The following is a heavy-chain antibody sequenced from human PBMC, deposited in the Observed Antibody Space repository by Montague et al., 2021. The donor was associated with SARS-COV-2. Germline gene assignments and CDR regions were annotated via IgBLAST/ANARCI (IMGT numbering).Heavy chain of an antibody. CDR2: INYGGNT. V-gene: IGHV4-34*01. J-gene: IGHJ6*03. Sequence: SKTLSLTCAVHGGSFSGYYWNWIRQPPGKGLEWIGEINYGGNTNYNPSLKNRLTISVDTSKNQFSLKLTSVAATDTAVYYCARLRDGVVPSPILGIGPYFTYYYMDVWGKGTTVTVSS. D-gene: IGHD2-15*01. CDR3: ARLRDGVVPSPILGIGPYFTYYYMDV. CDR1: GGSFSGYY.